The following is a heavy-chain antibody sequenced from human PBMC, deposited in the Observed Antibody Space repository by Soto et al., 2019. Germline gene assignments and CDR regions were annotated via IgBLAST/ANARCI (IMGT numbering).Heavy chain of an antibody. D-gene: IGHD2-2*01. V-gene: IGHV1-69*01. CDR1: GGTFSSYA. Sequence: QVQLVQSGAEVKKPGSSVKVSCKASGGTFSSYAISWVRQAPGQGLEWMGGIIPIFGTANYAQKFQGRVTITADESTSTAYMELSSLRSEDTAMYYCARDCSSTSCRKGYWYFDLWGRGTLVTVSS. CDR2: IIPIFGTA. J-gene: IGHJ2*01. CDR3: ARDCSSTSCRKGYWYFDL.